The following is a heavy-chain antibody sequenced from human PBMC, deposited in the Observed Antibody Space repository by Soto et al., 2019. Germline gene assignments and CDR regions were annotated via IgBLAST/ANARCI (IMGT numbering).Heavy chain of an antibody. CDR1: GGSISSGSYY. V-gene: IGHV4-39*01. CDR2: IHYSGST. J-gene: IGHJ4*02. Sequence: QLQLQESGPGLVKPSETLSLTCTVSGGSISSGSYYWGWIRQPPGKGLEWIGSIHYSGSTYYKTSLRSRVTISVDTSKNQFSLKVASMTAADTAVYYCARSGPPWFGELSHFDYWGQGTLVTVSS. D-gene: IGHD3-10*01. CDR3: ARSGPPWFGELSHFDY.